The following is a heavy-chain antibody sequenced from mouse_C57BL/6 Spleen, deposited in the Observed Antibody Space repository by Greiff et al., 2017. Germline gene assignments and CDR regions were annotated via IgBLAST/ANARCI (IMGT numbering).Heavy chain of an antibody. V-gene: IGHV1-20*01. CDR3: AGEGQSYYYGSNPFAY. J-gene: IGHJ3*01. Sequence: DVKLVESGPELVKPGDSVKISCKASGYSFTGYFMNWVMQSHGKSLKWIGRINPYNGDTFYNQQFKGQATLTVDKSSSTAHMELRSLTSEDSAIYYCAGEGQSYYYGSNPFAYWGQGTLVTVSA. CDR2: INPYNGDT. D-gene: IGHD1-1*01. CDR1: GYSFTGYF.